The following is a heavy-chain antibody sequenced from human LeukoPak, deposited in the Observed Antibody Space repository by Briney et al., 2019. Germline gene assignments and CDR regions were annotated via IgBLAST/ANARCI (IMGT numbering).Heavy chain of an antibody. CDR2: IGTAGDT. Sequence: GGSLRLSCAASGFTFSSYDMHWVRQATGKGLEWVSAIGTAGDTYYPGSVKGRFTISRENAKNSLYLQMNSLRAGDTAVYYCAGGDCSGGSCYLDYWGQGTLVTVSS. D-gene: IGHD2-15*01. CDR3: AGGDCSGGSCYLDY. V-gene: IGHV3-13*01. CDR1: GFTFSSYD. J-gene: IGHJ4*02.